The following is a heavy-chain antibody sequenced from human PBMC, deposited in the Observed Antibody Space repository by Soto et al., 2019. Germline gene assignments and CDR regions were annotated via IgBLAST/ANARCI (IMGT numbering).Heavy chain of an antibody. CDR2: IDPSDSYT. CDR3: ATLYDYVWGSYRYPRGDFDY. V-gene: IGHV5-10-1*01. CDR1: GYSFTSYW. J-gene: IGHJ4*02. Sequence: GESLKISCKGSGYSFTSYWISWVRQMPEKGLEWMGRIDPSDSYTNYSPSFQGHVTISADKSISTAYLQWSSLKASDTAMYYCATLYDYVWGSYRYPRGDFDYWGQGTLVTVSS. D-gene: IGHD3-16*02.